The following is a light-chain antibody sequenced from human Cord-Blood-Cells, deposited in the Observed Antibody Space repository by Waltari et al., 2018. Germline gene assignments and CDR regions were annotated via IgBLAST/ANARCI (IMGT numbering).Light chain of an antibody. CDR1: SSDVGGYNY. J-gene: IGLJ2*01. V-gene: IGLV2-14*01. Sequence: QSALTQPASASGSPGQSITISCPATSSDVGGYNYVSWYQQHPGKAPKLMIYDVSNRPSVVSNHFSGSKSGNTASLTISGLQAEDEADYYCSSYTSSSTVVFGGGTKLTVL. CDR2: DVS. CDR3: SSYTSSSTVV.